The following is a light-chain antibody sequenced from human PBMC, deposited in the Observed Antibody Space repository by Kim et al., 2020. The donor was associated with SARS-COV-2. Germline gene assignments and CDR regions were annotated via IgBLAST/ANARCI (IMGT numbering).Light chain of an antibody. CDR1: NGGSKN. V-gene: IGLV3-9*01. CDR3: QVWDSSFWV. Sequence: AIGQTARMTGGGNNGGSKNVHWYQKKPGQAPVLVINRDSNRPSGIPERFSGSNSGNTATLTISSAQEGDEADYYCQVWDSSFWVFGGGTQLTVL. J-gene: IGLJ3*02. CDR2: RDS.